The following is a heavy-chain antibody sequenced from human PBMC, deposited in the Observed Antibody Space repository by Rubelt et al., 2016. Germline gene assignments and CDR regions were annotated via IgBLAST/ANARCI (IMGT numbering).Heavy chain of an antibody. CDR1: GRSISTSNW. D-gene: IGHD3-3*01. CDR3: ALRGDFWRFFDP. Sequence: QVQLQESGPGLVKPSGTLSLTCAVSGRSISTSNWWSWVRQPPGKGLEWIGEIYHSGTTNYNPSLKSRVTISVDKSKNQFSLKLSSVTAADTALYYCALRGDFWRFFDPWGQGTLVTVSS. J-gene: IGHJ5*02. CDR2: IYHSGTT. V-gene: IGHV4-4*02.